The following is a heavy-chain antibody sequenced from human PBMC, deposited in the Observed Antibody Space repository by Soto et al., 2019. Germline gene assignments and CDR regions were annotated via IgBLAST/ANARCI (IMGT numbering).Heavy chain of an antibody. V-gene: IGHV1-8*01. D-gene: IGHD3-10*01. J-gene: IGHJ4*02. Sequence: QVQLVQSGAEVKKPGASVKVSCKASGYTFPSYDINWVRQATGQGLEWMGWMNPNSGNTGYAQRCQGRVTMTTNTSRSTAYMELSSLRSEDTAVYYFARELTSGAVDYWGQGNRVTVSS. CDR2: MNPNSGNT. CDR1: GYTFPSYD. CDR3: ARELTSGAVDY.